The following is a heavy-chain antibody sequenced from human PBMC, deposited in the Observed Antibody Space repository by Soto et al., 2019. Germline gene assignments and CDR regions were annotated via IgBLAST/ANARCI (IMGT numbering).Heavy chain of an antibody. J-gene: IGHJ4*02. V-gene: IGHV1-3*01. Sequence: QVQLVQSGAEVKKPGASVKVSCKASGYTFTSYAMHWVRQAPGQRLEWMGWINAGNGNTKYSQKFQGRVTITRDTSASTAYMELSGLRSEDTAVYSCARDLGFWRSDYWGQGTRVNVSS. CDR1: GYTFTSYA. CDR3: ARDLGFWRSDY. D-gene: IGHD3-16*01. CDR2: INAGNGNT.